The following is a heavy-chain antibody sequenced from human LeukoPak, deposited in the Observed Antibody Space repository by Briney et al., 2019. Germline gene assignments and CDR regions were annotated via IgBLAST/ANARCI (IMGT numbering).Heavy chain of an antibody. D-gene: IGHD2-15*01. CDR1: GGSISSYY. CDR3: ASVTRYCSGGSCYSGNYFDY. CDR2: IYTSGST. Sequence: SETLSLTCTVSGGSISSYYWSWIRQPAGKGLEWIGRIYTSGSTNYNPSLKSRVTMSVDTSKNQFSLKLSSVTAADTAVYYCASVTRYCSGGSCYSGNYFDYWGQGTLVTVSS. V-gene: IGHV4-4*07. J-gene: IGHJ4*02.